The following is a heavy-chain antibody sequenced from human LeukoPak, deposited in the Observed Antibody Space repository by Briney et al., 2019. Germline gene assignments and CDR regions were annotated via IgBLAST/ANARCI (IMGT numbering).Heavy chain of an antibody. CDR1: GYTLTIYD. CDR3: ATLADDDY. J-gene: IGHJ4*02. CDR2: MNPNSGNT. Sequence: GASVKLSCNASGYTLTIYDINWVRQATAQGLEWMGWMNPNSGNTGYAQKFQGRVTMTRNTSISTAYMELSSLRSEDTAVYYCATLADDDYWGQGTLVTVSS. V-gene: IGHV1-8*01. D-gene: IGHD6-25*01.